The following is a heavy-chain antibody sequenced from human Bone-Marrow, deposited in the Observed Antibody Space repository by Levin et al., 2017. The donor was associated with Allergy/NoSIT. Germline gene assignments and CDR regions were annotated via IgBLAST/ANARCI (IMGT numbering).Heavy chain of an antibody. Sequence: ASVKVSCKASGYTFTSYDINWVRQATGQGLEWMGWMNPNSGNTGYAQKFQGRVTMTRNTSISTAYMELSSLRSEDTAVYYCARGFPDLYRGNPLYDYYYYGMDVWGQGTTVTVSS. V-gene: IGHV1-8*01. CDR1: GYTFTSYD. CDR3: ARGFPDLYRGNPLYDYYYYGMDV. CDR2: MNPNSGNT. J-gene: IGHJ6*02. D-gene: IGHD4-23*01.